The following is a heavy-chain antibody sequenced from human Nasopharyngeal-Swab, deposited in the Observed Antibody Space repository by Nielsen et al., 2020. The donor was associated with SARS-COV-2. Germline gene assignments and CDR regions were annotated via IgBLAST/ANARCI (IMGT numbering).Heavy chain of an antibody. Sequence: GESLKISCKGSGYSFTSYWIDWVRQMPGKGLEWMGIIYPGDSDTRYSPSFQGQVTISADKSISTAYLQWSSLKASDTAMYYCARQSYCSSTSCYGLDYYYYMDVWGKGTTVTVSS. V-gene: IGHV5-51*01. CDR2: IYPGDSDT. D-gene: IGHD2-2*01. J-gene: IGHJ6*03. CDR1: GYSFTSYW. CDR3: ARQSYCSSTSCYGLDYYYYMDV.